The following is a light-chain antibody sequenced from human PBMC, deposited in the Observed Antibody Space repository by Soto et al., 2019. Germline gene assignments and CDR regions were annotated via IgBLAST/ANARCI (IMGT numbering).Light chain of an antibody. J-gene: IGKJ5*01. CDR1: QNVGGRF. CDR2: VAS. CDR3: HQYGTSPID. V-gene: IGKV3-20*01. Sequence: ESVLTSALGALSLSPGERATLSCRASQNVGGRFLAWYQQKPGQAPRLLINVASTRATGIPDRFSGSGSGTDFTLTISRLETEDFAVYYCHQYGTSPIDFGQGTRLEIK.